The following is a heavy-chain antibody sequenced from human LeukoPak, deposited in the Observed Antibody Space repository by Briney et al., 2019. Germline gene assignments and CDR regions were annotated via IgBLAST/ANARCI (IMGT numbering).Heavy chain of an antibody. CDR3: ARHNLIYDILTGYRPTYFDY. CDR1: GGSFSGYY. J-gene: IGHJ4*02. CDR2: INHSGST. D-gene: IGHD3-9*01. Sequence: SETLSLTCAVYGGSFSGYYWSWIRQPPGKGLEWIGEINHSGSTNYNPSLKSRVTISVDTSKNQFSLKLSSVTAADTAVYYCARHNLIYDILTGYRPTYFDYWGQGTLVTVSS. V-gene: IGHV4-34*01.